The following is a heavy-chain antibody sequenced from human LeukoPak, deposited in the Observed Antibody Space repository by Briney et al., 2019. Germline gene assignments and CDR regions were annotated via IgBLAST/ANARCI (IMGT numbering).Heavy chain of an antibody. D-gene: IGHD3-9*01. CDR3: ARTLAYDILTGYYKAPPAHFDY. CDR2: INHRGST. J-gene: IGHJ4*02. Sequence: PSETLSLTCTVYGGSFSGYYWSWIRQPPGKGLEWIGEINHRGSTNYNPSLKSRVTVSLDTSKNQFSLKLSSVTAADTAVYYCARTLAYDILTGYYKAPPAHFDYWGQGTLVTVSS. CDR1: GGSFSGYY. V-gene: IGHV4-34*01.